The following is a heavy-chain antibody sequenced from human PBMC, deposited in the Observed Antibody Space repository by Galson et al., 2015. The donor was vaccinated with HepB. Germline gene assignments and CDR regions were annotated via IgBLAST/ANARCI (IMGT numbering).Heavy chain of an antibody. V-gene: IGHV3-48*01. J-gene: IGHJ6*02. D-gene: IGHD3-10*01. Sequence: SLRLSCAASGFTFSSYSMNWVRQAPGKGLEWVSYISSSSSTIYYADSVKGRFTISRDNAKNSLYLQMNSLRAEDTAVYYCARDYYGYYYGMDVWGQGTTVTVSS. CDR2: ISSSSSTI. CDR3: ARDYYGYYYGMDV. CDR1: GFTFSSYS.